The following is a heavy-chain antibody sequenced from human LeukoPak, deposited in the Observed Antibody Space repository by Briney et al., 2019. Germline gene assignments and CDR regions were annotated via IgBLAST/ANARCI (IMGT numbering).Heavy chain of an antibody. V-gene: IGHV1-2*06. CDR2: INPNSGGT. D-gene: IGHD6-19*01. Sequence: ASVKVSYKASGYTFTGYYMHWVRQAPGQGLEWMGRINPNSGGTNYAQKFQGRVTMTRDTSISTAYMELSRLRSDDPAVYYCARDGGAGWSAFDYWGQGTLVTVST. CDR3: ARDGGAGWSAFDY. J-gene: IGHJ4*02. CDR1: GYTFTGYY.